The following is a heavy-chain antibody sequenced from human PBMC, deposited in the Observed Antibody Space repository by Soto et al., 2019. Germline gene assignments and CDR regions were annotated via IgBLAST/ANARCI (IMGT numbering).Heavy chain of an antibody. Sequence: PGGSLRLSCAASGFTFSSYWMSWVRQAPGKGLEWVVNIKQDGSEKYYVDSVKGRFTISRDNAKNSLYLQMNSLRAEDTAVYYCARAPRVLGYGQPYFDYWGQGTLVTVSS. V-gene: IGHV3-7*01. J-gene: IGHJ4*02. CDR2: IKQDGSEK. D-gene: IGHD2-8*01. CDR3: ARAPRVLGYGQPYFDY. CDR1: GFTFSSYW.